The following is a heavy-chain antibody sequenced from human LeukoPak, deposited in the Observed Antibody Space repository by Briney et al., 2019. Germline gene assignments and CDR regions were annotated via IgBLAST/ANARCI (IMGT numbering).Heavy chain of an antibody. CDR1: GCSISSSSYY. D-gene: IGHD2-15*01. V-gene: IGHV4-39*01. CDR3: ATLKGYCSGGSCYYFDY. CDR2: IYYSGST. J-gene: IGHJ4*02. Sequence: SETLSLTCTVSGCSISSSSYYWGWIRQPPGKGLEWIGSIYYSGSTYYNPSLKSRVTISVDTSKNQFSLKLSSVTAADTAVYYRATLKGYCSGGSCYYFDYWGQGTLVTVSS.